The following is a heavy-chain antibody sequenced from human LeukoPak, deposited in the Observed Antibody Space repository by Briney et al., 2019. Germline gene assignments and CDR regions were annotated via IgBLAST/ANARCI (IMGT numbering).Heavy chain of an antibody. Sequence: PSETLSLTCTVSGYSISSGYYWGWIRQPPGKGLEWIGNIYHSGSTNYNPSLKSRVTISVDTSKNQFSLKLSSVTAADTAVYYCARQGVLLWFGDRTRTRYYMDVWGKGTTVTISS. D-gene: IGHD3-10*01. J-gene: IGHJ6*03. CDR1: GYSISSGYY. V-gene: IGHV4-38-2*02. CDR2: IYHSGST. CDR3: ARQGVLLWFGDRTRTRYYMDV.